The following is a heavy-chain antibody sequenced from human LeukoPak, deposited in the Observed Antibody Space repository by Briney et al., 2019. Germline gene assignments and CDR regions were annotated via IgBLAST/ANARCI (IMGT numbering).Heavy chain of an antibody. J-gene: IGHJ4*02. Sequence: GGSLRLSCAASGFTFSSYGMHWVGQAPGKGLEWVAVISYDGSNKYYADSVKGRFTISRDNSKNTLYLQMNSLRAEDTAVYYCAKDYDGYSSGWGQGTLVTVSS. CDR3: AKDYDGYSSG. D-gene: IGHD6-19*01. CDR1: GFTFSSYG. V-gene: IGHV3-30*18. CDR2: ISYDGSNK.